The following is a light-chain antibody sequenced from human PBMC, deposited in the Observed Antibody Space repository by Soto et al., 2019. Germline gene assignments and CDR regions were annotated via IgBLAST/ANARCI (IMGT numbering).Light chain of an antibody. V-gene: IGKV1-8*01. J-gene: IGKJ1*01. CDR3: QQYYSYPPT. Sequence: AIRMTQSPSSLSASTGDRVTITCRASHGISSYLAWYQQKPGKAPKLLIYAASTLQSGVPSRFSGSGSGTDFTLTINCLQSEDFATYYCQQYYSYPPTFGQGTKVDIK. CDR2: AAS. CDR1: HGISSY.